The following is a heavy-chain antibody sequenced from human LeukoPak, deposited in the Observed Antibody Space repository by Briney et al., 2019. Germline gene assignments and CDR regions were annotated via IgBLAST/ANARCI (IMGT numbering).Heavy chain of an antibody. J-gene: IGHJ4*02. CDR2: INPSGGST. Sequence: GASVKVSCTASGYTFTSYCMHWVRQPPGQGLEWMGIINPSGGSTSYAQKFQGRVTMTRDTSTSTVYMELSSLRSEDTAVYYCARPRSPMYSGSHHRLPFDYWGQGTLVTVSS. D-gene: IGHD1-26*01. CDR1: GYTFTSYC. V-gene: IGHV1-46*01. CDR3: ARPRSPMYSGSHHRLPFDY.